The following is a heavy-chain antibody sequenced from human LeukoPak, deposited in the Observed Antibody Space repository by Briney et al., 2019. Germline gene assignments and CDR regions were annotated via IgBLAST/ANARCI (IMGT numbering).Heavy chain of an antibody. CDR3: ARDPTPIVPD. D-gene: IGHD1-26*01. CDR1: GSTFSSYS. Sequence: PGGSLRLSCAASGSTFSSYSMNWVRQAPGKGLEWVSSISSSSSYIYYADSVKGRFTISRDNAKNSLYLQMNSLRAEDTAVYYCARDPTPIVPDWGQGTLVTVSS. CDR2: ISSSSSYI. V-gene: IGHV3-21*01. J-gene: IGHJ4*02.